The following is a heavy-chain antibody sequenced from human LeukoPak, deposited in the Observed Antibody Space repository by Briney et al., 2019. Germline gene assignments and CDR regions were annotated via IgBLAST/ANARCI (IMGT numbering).Heavy chain of an antibody. Sequence: PGGSLRLPCAPSGFTFSSYSMNWVRQAPGKGLEWVSSISSSSSYIYYADSVKGRFTISRDNAKNSLYLQMNSLRAEDTAVYYCARAPAAAAFDIWGQGTMVTVSS. V-gene: IGHV3-21*01. CDR2: ISSSSSYI. CDR3: ARAPAAAAFDI. J-gene: IGHJ3*02. D-gene: IGHD6-13*01. CDR1: GFTFSSYS.